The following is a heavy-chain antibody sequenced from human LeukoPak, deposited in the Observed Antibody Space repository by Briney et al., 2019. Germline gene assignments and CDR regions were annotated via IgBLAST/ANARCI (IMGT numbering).Heavy chain of an antibody. D-gene: IGHD4-17*01. CDR3: ARRAGEYSHPYDY. J-gene: IGHJ4*02. CDR2: IYSGGNT. CDR1: GFTVSSNS. Sequence: GGSLRLSCTVSGFTVSSNSMSWVRQAPGKGLEWVSFIYSGGNTHYSDSVKGRCTISRDNSKKTLYLQMNILRADDTAVYYCARRAGEYSHPYDYWGQGTLVTVSS. V-gene: IGHV3-53*01.